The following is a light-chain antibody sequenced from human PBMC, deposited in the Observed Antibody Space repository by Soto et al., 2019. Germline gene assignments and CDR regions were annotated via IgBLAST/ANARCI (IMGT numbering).Light chain of an antibody. CDR3: ISYAGSNSVV. J-gene: IGLJ2*01. CDR2: DVS. V-gene: IGLV2-8*01. Sequence: QSVLTQPPSASGSPGQSVTISCTGTSSDVGGNKFVSWYQQHPGKAPKLMIYDVSKRPSGVPDRFSGSKSGNTASLTVSGLQAEDEADYYCISYAGSNSVVFGGGTKRTVL. CDR1: SSDVGGNKF.